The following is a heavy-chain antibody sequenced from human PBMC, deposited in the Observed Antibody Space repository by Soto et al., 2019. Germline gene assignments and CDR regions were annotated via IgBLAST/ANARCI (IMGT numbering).Heavy chain of an antibody. J-gene: IGHJ4*02. CDR3: ARVSEMIQLWLRPLVY. V-gene: IGHV3-30-3*01. CDR1: GFTFSSYA. D-gene: IGHD5-18*01. CDR2: ISYDGSNK. Sequence: GGSLRLSCAASGFTFSSYAMHWVRQAPGKGLEWVAVISYDGSNKYYADSVKGRFTISRDNSKNTLYLQMNSLRAEDTAVYYCARVSEMIQLWLRPLVYWGQGTLVTVSS.